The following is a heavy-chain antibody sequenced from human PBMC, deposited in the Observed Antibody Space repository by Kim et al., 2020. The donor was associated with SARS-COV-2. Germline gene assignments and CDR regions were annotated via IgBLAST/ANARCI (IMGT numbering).Heavy chain of an antibody. CDR3: AKYMLGTEVPDD. CDR2: ITYDGSNK. J-gene: IGHJ4*02. V-gene: IGHV3-30*18. Sequence: GGSLRLSCAASGFTFSSYGMHWVRQAPGKGLEWVAVITYDGSNKYYADSVKGRFTISRDNSKNTLYLQMNSLRAEDTAVYYCAKYMLGTEVPDDWGQGTLVPAPS. CDR1: GFTFSSYG. D-gene: IGHD3-10*02.